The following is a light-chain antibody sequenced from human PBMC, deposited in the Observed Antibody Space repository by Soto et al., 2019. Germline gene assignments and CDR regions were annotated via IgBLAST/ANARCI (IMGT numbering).Light chain of an antibody. V-gene: IGKV3-20*01. CDR1: QSVNSNY. Sequence: EIVLTQSPGTLSLSPGERATLSCRASQSVNSNYLAWYQQKPGQSPRDLMYAASSRATGIPDRCSGSESGTDFTLTISRLEPEDFAVYYCPQYGHAPRTFGQGTKVEMK. CDR2: AAS. J-gene: IGKJ1*01. CDR3: PQYGHAPRT.